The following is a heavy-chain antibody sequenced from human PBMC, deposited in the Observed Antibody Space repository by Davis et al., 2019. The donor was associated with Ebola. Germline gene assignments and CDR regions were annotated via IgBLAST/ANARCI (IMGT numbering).Heavy chain of an antibody. CDR2: ISSSGSTI. Sequence: PGGSLRLSCAASGFTFSDYYMSWIRQAPGKGLEWVSYISSSGSTIYYADSVKGRFTISRDNAKNSLYLQMNSLRAEDTAVYYCAREDSGYDLSGVWGWYFGYWGQGTLVTVSS. CDR3: AREDSGYDLSGVWGWYFGY. D-gene: IGHD5-12*01. V-gene: IGHV3-11*01. CDR1: GFTFSDYY. J-gene: IGHJ4*02.